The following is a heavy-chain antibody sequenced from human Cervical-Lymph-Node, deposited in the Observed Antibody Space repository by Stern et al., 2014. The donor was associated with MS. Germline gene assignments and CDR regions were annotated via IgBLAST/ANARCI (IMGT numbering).Heavy chain of an antibody. CDR3: ARDDLRSYYGMDV. CDR2: ITSTGYR. CDR1: GFTFSSYN. V-gene: IGHV3-21*01. J-gene: IGHJ6*02. Sequence: VQLVQSGGGLVKPGGSLRLSCAASGFTFSSYNMNWVRQAPGKGLEWVSSITSTGYRYNADSLKGGFTISRDNAKNSLYLPMNSLRAEDTAVYYCARDDLRSYYGMDVWGQGTTVTVSS.